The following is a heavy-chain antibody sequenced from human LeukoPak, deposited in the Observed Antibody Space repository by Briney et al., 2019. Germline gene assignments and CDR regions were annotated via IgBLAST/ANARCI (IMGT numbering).Heavy chain of an antibody. Sequence: SETLPLTCAVYGGSFSSYYWSWIRQPPGKGLEWIGEINHSGRTNYNPSLKSRVTISVDTSKNQFSLKLTSVTAADTAVYYCATREPYCSSSSCYGGFDYWGQGTLVTVSS. CDR3: ATREPYCSSSSCYGGFDY. V-gene: IGHV4-34*01. CDR2: INHSGRT. D-gene: IGHD2-2*01. J-gene: IGHJ4*02. CDR1: GGSFSSYY.